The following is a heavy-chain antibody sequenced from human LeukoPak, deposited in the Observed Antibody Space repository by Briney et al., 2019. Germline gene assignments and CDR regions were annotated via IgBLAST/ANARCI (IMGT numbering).Heavy chain of an antibody. V-gene: IGHV1-2*06. Sequence: ASVKVSCKASVYTFTGYYMHWVRQAPGQGLEWMGRINPNSGVTNYAKKFRGRVTMTRDTSISTAYMELSRLRSDETAVYYCARDGDTAMVDYWGQGTLVTVSS. CDR2: INPNSGVT. CDR1: VYTFTGYY. CDR3: ARDGDTAMVDY. J-gene: IGHJ4*02. D-gene: IGHD5-18*01.